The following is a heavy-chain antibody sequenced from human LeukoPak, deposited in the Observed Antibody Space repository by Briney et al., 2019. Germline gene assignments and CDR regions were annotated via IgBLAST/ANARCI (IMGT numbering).Heavy chain of an antibody. V-gene: IGHV1-69*02. CDR3: AVLGGYNYASEYFDS. CDR2: IIPIIGME. Sequence: ASVKVSCKASGGTFINYSITWVRQAPGQGPGWMGRIIPIIGMEDYAQKFQGRVTITADKSTSTAYMELSSLRSEDTAVYYCAVLGGYNYASEYFDSWGQGTLVTVSS. CDR1: GGTFINYS. D-gene: IGHD5-18*01. J-gene: IGHJ4*02.